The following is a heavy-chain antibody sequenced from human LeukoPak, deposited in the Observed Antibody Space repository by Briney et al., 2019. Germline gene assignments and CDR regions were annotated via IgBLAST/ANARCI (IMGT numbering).Heavy chain of an antibody. D-gene: IGHD5-24*01. CDR1: GGSISSGGYY. V-gene: IGHV4-31*03. CDR2: IYYSGST. J-gene: IGHJ4*02. Sequence: RPSETLSPTCTVSGGSISSGGYYWSWIRQHPGKGLEWIGYIYYSGSTYYNPSLKSRVTISVDTSKNQFSLKLSSVTAADTAVYYCARGGYNLYYFDYWGQGTLVTVSS. CDR3: ARGGYNLYYFDY.